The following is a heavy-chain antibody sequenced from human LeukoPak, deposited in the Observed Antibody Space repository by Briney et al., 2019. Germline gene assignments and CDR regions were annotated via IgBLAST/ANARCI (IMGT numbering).Heavy chain of an antibody. CDR1: GYTFTSYG. CDR3: ARDSYYYDSSGYYYFDY. Sequence: ASVNVSCKASGYTFTSYGISWVRQAPGQGLEWMGWISAYNGNTNYAQKLQGRVTMTTDTSTSTAYMELRSLRSDDTAVYYCARDSYYYDSSGYYYFDYWGQGTLVTVSS. V-gene: IGHV1-18*01. D-gene: IGHD3-22*01. CDR2: ISAYNGNT. J-gene: IGHJ4*02.